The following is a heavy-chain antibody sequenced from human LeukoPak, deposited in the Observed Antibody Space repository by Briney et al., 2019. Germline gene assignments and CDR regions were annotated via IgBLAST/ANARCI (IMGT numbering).Heavy chain of an antibody. V-gene: IGHV3-30*18. J-gene: IGHJ4*02. CDR3: AKELPQLNYYDSSGYSHYFHY. CDR1: GFTFSSYG. D-gene: IGHD3-22*01. Sequence: GGSLRLSCAASGFTFSSYGMHWVRQAPGKGLEWVAVISYDGSNKYYADSVKGRFTISRDNSKNTLYLQMNSPRAEDTAVYYCAKELPQLNYYDSSGYSHYFHYWGQGTLVTVSS. CDR2: ISYDGSNK.